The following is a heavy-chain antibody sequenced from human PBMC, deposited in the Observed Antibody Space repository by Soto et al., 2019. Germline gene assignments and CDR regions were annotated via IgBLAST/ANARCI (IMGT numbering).Heavy chain of an antibody. CDR2: IKQDGSEK. D-gene: IGHD4-17*01. V-gene: IGHV3-7*04. CDR3: ARGTHSYTVIFYY. J-gene: IGHJ4*02. Sequence: GGSLRLSCAASGFTFSSYWMSWVRQAPGKGLEWVANIKQDGSEKYYVDSVKGRFTISRDNAKNSLYLQMNSLRAEDTAVYYCARGTHSYTVIFYYWGQGTLVTVSS. CDR1: GFTFSSYW.